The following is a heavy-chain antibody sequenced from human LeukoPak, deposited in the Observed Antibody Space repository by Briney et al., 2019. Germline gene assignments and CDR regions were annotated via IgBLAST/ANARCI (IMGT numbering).Heavy chain of an antibody. CDR2: FRSKAYGGTT. CDR3: TRPFSGIEGAGTGFDY. Sequence: PGGSLRLSCTASGFTFGDYAMSGFRQSPGKGLGWVGFFRSKAYGGTTEYPSSVKGRFTISRDDFKRIAYLQIYSLKAEETAVYYCTRPFSGIEGAGTGFDYWGQGTLVTVSS. D-gene: IGHD6-19*01. V-gene: IGHV3-49*03. CDR1: GFTFGDYA. J-gene: IGHJ4*02.